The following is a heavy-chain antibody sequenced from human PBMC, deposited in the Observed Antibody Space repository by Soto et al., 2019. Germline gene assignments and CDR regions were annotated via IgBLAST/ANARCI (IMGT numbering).Heavy chain of an antibody. CDR1: GFTFSSYG. J-gene: IGHJ5*02. V-gene: IGHV3-33*01. CDR3: ARDDPTVTTNWFDP. D-gene: IGHD4-17*01. Sequence: QVQPVESGGGVVQPGRSLRLSCAASGFTFSSYGMHWVRQAPSKGLEWVAVIWYDGSNKYYADSVKGRFTISRDNSKNTLYLQMNSLRAEDTAVYNCARDDPTVTTNWFDPWGQGTLVTVSS. CDR2: IWYDGSNK.